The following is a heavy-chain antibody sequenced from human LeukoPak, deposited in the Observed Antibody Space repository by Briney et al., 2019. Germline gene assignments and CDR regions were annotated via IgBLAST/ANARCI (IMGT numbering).Heavy chain of an antibody. CDR2: IYYSGST. CDR1: GGSISSSSYY. D-gene: IGHD6-6*01. CDR3: ASVPTKDLSSIAARHPNFDY. J-gene: IGHJ4*02. V-gene: IGHV4-39*01. Sequence: SETLSLTCTVSGGSISSSSYYWGWIRQPPGKGLEWIGSIYYSGSTYYNPSLKSRVTISVDTSKNQFSLKLSSVTAADTAVYYCASVPTKDLSSIAARHPNFDYWGQGTLVTVSS.